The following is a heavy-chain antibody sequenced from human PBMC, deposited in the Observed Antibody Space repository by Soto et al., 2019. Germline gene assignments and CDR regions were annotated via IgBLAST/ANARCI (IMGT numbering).Heavy chain of an antibody. CDR1: GGSISSGGYY. CDR2: ISYTGST. Sequence: PSETLSLTCTVAGGSISSGGYYWSWFRQHPGKGLEWIGYISYTGSTYYNPPLKSRVTISVDTSKNQFSLKLNSVTAAHTAVYYCARRYGRNFDYWGQGTLVTVSS. D-gene: IGHD1-20*01. CDR3: ARRYGRNFDY. J-gene: IGHJ4*02. V-gene: IGHV4-31*03.